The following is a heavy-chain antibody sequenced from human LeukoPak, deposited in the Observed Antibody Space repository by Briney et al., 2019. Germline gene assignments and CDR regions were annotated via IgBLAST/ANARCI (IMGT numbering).Heavy chain of an antibody. CDR2: INHSGST. D-gene: IGHD3-22*01. Sequence: SETLSLTRAVYGGSFSGYYWSWIRQPPGKGLEWIGEINHSGSTNYNPSLKSRVTISVDTSKNQFSLKLSSVTAADTAVYYCARSENSSGYYWGWFDPWGQGTLVTVSS. J-gene: IGHJ5*02. V-gene: IGHV4-34*01. CDR3: ARSENSSGYYWGWFDP. CDR1: GGSFSGYY.